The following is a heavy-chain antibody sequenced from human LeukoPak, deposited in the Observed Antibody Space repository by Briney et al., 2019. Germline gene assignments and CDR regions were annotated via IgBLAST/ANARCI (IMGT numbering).Heavy chain of an antibody. CDR1: GGSISNYY. V-gene: IGHV4-4*07. J-gene: IGHJ4*02. CDR2: IFTSGST. D-gene: IGHD4-11*01. Sequence: SETLSLTCTVSGGSISNYYWRWIRQPAGKGLEWIGRIFTSGSTNYNPSLKSRVTMSVDTSKNQFSLKLSSVTAADTAVYYCTSYSNYVGYFDYCGQGTLVTVSS. CDR3: TSYSNYVGYFDY.